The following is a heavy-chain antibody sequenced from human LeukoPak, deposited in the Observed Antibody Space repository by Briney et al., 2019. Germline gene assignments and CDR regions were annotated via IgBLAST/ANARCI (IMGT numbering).Heavy chain of an antibody. CDR3: ARRGFGESNFDY. Sequence: GGSLRLSCAASGFTFSSYPMHWVRQAPGKGLEWVAVISYDGSNKYYADSKNTLYLQKNSLRAEDTAVYYCARRGFGESNFDYWGQGTLVTVSS. V-gene: IGHV3-30*04. CDR1: GFTFSSYP. CDR2: ISYDGSNK. J-gene: IGHJ4*02. D-gene: IGHD3-10*01.